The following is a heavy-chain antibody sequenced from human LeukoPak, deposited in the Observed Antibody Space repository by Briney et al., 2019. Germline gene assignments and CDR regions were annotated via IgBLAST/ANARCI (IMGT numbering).Heavy chain of an antibody. J-gene: IGHJ4*02. CDR1: GYTFPRYA. Sequence: ASVKVSCKASGYTFPRYAINWLRQAPGQGLEWMGWINMYTANPAYAQGFTERFVFSLDTSVTTAYLQISNLKTEDTAVYYCARHDNDDDFDYWGQGTLVTVSS. CDR2: INMYTANP. D-gene: IGHD3-16*01. CDR3: ARHDNDDDFDY. V-gene: IGHV7-4-1*02.